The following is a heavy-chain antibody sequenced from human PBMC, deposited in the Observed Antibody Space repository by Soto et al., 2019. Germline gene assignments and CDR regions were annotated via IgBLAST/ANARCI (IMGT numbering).Heavy chain of an antibody. CDR1: GFTFSSYA. V-gene: IGHV3-23*01. J-gene: IGHJ6*02. D-gene: IGHD3-10*01. CDR3: ATGRGVNFYYGMDV. CDR2: ISGSGGST. Sequence: EVPLLESGGGLVQPGGSLRLSCAASGFTFSSYAMSWVRQAPGKGLEWVSAISGSGGSTYYADSVKGRFTISRDNSKNTLYPQMNSLRAEDTAVYYCATGRGVNFYYGMDVWGQGTTVTVSS.